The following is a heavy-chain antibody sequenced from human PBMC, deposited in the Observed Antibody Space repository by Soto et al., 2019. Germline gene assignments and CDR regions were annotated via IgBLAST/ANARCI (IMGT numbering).Heavy chain of an antibody. J-gene: IGHJ4*02. CDR1: GGSISSSSYY. Sequence: PSEPLSLTCTVSGGSISSSSYYWGWIRQPPGKGLEWIGSIYYSGSTYYNPSLKSRVTISVDTSKNQFSLKLSSVTAADTAVYYCARLKATVATIHWGQGTLVTVSS. CDR3: ARLKATVATIH. V-gene: IGHV4-39*01. D-gene: IGHD5-12*01. CDR2: IYYSGST.